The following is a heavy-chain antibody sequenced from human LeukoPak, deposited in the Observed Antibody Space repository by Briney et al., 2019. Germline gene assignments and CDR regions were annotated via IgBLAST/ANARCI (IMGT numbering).Heavy chain of an antibody. J-gene: IGHJ3*02. V-gene: IGHV4-38-2*02. CDR1: GYSISSGYY. D-gene: IGHD2-21*02. CDR2: IYHSGST. CDR3: ARDRGGDWYLRGDI. Sequence: PSETLSLTCTVSGYSISSGYYWGWIRQPPGKGLEWIGSIYHSGSTYYNPSLKSRVTISVDTSKNQFSLKLSSVTAADTAVYYCARDRGGDWYLRGDIWGQGTMVTVSS.